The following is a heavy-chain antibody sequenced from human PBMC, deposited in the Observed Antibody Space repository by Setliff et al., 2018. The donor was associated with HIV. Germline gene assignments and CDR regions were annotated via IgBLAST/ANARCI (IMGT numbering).Heavy chain of an antibody. CDR2: IIPIFGTA. V-gene: IGHV1-69*13. Sequence: SVKVSCKASGGTFSSYAISWVRQAPGQGLEWMGGIIPIFGTANYAQKFQGRVTITADESTSTVYMELSSLRSEDTAAYYCARDPLPEGSSTIPVELFDYWGQGTLVTVSS. CDR1: GGTFSSYA. J-gene: IGHJ4*02. CDR3: ARDPLPEGSSTIPVELFDY. D-gene: IGHD2-2*01.